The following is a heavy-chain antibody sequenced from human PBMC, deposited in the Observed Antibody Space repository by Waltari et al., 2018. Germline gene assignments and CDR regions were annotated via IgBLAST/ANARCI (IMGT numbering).Heavy chain of an antibody. CDR2: ITGSGDSS. Sequence: ELQLMAPGCALGQPGGSLRFSSPAPGLGLNSYHITWARQAPGQGLEWVSAITGSGDSSYDAESVKGRFAISRDNSKNTLYLQMNSLTAADTAVYYCAKDWRRSLEYLDWLLFALDSCGQGPRSPS. CDR3: AKDWRRSLEYLDWLLFALDS. V-gene: IGHV3-23*01. J-gene: IGHJ4*02. D-gene: IGHD3-9*01. CDR1: GLGLNSYH.